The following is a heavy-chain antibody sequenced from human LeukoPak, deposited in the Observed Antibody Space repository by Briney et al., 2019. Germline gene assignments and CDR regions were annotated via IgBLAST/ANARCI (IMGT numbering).Heavy chain of an antibody. CDR1: GFTFSSYW. Sequence: QSGGSLRLSCAASGFTFSSYWMSWVRQAPGKGLEWVANIKQDGSEKYYVDSVKGRFTISRDNAKNSLYLQMNSLRAEDTAVYYCARDADYDFWSGYSSFDYWSQGTLVTVSS. CDR3: ARDADYDFWSGYSSFDY. CDR2: IKQDGSEK. J-gene: IGHJ4*02. D-gene: IGHD3-3*01. V-gene: IGHV3-7*01.